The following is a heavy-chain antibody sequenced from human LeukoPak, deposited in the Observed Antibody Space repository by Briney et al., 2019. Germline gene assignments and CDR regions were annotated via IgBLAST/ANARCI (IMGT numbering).Heavy chain of an antibody. J-gene: IGHJ5*02. CDR2: IIPIFGTA. CDR1: GGTFSSYA. D-gene: IGHD6-13*01. CDR3: ARVIAAIPQNWFDP. Sequence: SSVKVSCKASGGTFSSYAISWVRQAPGQGLEWMGRIIPIFGTANYAQKFQGKVTITTDESTSTAHMELRSLRSDDTAVYYCARVIAAIPQNWFDPWGQGTLVTVSS. V-gene: IGHV1-69*05.